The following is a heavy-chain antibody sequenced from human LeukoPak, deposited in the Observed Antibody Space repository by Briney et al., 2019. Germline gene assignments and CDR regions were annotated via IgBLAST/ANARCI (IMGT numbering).Heavy chain of an antibody. J-gene: IGHJ4*02. CDR3: AKSCSSTSCYIDY. D-gene: IGHD2-2*02. V-gene: IGHV3-33*06. CDR2: IWYDGSNK. Sequence: GGSLRLSCVASGFTFSSYWMHWVRQAPGKGLEWVAVIWYDGSNKNYADSVKGRFTISRDNSKNTLYLQMNSLRAEDTAVYYCAKSCSSTSCYIDYWGQGTLVTVSS. CDR1: GFTFSSYW.